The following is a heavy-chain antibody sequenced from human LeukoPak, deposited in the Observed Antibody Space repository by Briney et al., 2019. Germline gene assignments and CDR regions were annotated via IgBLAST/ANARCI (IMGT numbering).Heavy chain of an antibody. V-gene: IGHV1-8*03. Sequence: ASVRVSCKASGHTFISYNINWLRQATGQGLEWMGWVNPRSGDAGYLQKFQGRLTITRDSSIDTAYMDLSGLSSEDTAIYYCARGVPLGYCTYGVCYPPYYFDYWGQGTLVTASS. CDR3: ARGVPLGYCTYGVCYPPYYFDY. CDR1: GHTFISYN. J-gene: IGHJ4*02. CDR2: VNPRSGDA. D-gene: IGHD2-8*01.